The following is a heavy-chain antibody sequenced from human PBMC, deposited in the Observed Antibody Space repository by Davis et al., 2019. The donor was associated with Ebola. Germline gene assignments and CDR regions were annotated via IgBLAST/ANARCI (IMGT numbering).Heavy chain of an antibody. J-gene: IGHJ3*02. CDR2: IYYSGST. CDR3: ARGWTLTDIVLMVSDAFDI. CDR1: GGSISSGDYY. V-gene: IGHV4-30-4*01. D-gene: IGHD2-8*01. Sequence: SETLSLTCTVSGGSISSGDYYWSWIRQPPGKGLEWIGYIYYSGSTYYNPSLKSRVTISVDTSKNQFSLKLSSVTAADTAVYYCARGWTLTDIVLMVSDAFDIWGQGTMVTVSS.